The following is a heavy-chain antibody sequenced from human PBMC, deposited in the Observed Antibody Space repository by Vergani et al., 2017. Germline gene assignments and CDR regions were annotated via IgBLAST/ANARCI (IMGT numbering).Heavy chain of an antibody. V-gene: IGHV4-59*01. CDR3: ARVWGSRAFDI. CDR2: IYYSGST. CDR1: GGSISSYY. J-gene: IGHJ3*02. Sequence: QVQLQESGPGLVKPSETLSLTCTVSGGSISSYYWCWIRQPPVKGLEWVGYIYYSGSTNYNTSLKSRVTISVDTSKNQFSLKLSSVTAADTAVYYCARVWGSRAFDIWGQGTMVTVSS. D-gene: IGHD7-27*01.